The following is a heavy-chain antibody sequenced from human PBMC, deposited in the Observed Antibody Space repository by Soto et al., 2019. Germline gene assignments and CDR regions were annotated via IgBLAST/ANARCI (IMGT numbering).Heavy chain of an antibody. J-gene: IGHJ4*02. D-gene: IGHD5-12*01. V-gene: IGHV3-23*01. CDR1: GFTFSSYA. CDR2: ISGSGRTT. CDR3: AAKGGYCYSSDY. Sequence: QPGGSLRLSCAASGFTFSSYAMTWVRQAPQKGLEWVSGISGSGRTTYYADSVKGRFTISRDNSKNTLYLQMNSLRVDDTAIYFCAAKGGYCYSSDYWGQGTLVTVSS.